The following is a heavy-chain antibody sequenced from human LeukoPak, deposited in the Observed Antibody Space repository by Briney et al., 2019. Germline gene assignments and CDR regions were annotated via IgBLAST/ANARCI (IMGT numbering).Heavy chain of an antibody. J-gene: IGHJ2*01. Sequence: QPGGSLRLSCAASGFTFSDHWMHWVRQAPGKGLVWISRIYSDGSTVNYADSVKGRFTISRDNAKNTLYLQMNSLRAEDTALYYCARVTRWDWYFDLWGRGALVTVSS. V-gene: IGHV3-74*01. CDR2: IYSDGSTV. CDR3: ARVTRWDWYFDL. CDR1: GFTFSDHW. D-gene: IGHD5-24*01.